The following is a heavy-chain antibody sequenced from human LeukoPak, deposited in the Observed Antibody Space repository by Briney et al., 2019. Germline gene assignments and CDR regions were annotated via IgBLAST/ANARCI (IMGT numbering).Heavy chain of an antibody. Sequence: PSETLSLTCAVSGGSISSSNWWSWVRQPPGKGLEWSGEIYHSGSTNYNPSLKSRVTISVDKSKNQFSLKLSSVTAADTAVYYCASSPGIAAAASFDYWGQGTLVTVSS. J-gene: IGHJ4*02. CDR1: GGSISSSNW. D-gene: IGHD6-13*01. CDR3: ASSPGIAAAASFDY. V-gene: IGHV4-4*02. CDR2: IYHSGST.